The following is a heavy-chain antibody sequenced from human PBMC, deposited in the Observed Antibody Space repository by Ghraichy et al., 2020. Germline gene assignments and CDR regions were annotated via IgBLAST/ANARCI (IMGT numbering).Heavy chain of an antibody. J-gene: IGHJ4*02. CDR1: GFTVSSNY. CDR3: ARGAMGGVVPLRN. V-gene: IGHV3-53*01. CDR2: IYSGGST. Sequence: GSLNISCAASGFTVSSNYMSWVRQAPGKGLEWVSVIYSGGSTYYADSVKGRFTISRDNSKNTLYLQMNSLRAEDTAVYYCARGAMGGVVPLRNWGQGTLVTVSS. D-gene: IGHD5-18*01.